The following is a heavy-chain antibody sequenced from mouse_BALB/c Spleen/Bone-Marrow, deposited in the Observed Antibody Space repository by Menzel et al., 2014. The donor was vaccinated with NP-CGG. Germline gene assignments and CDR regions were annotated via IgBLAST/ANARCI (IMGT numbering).Heavy chain of an antibody. CDR2: IDPANGNT. CDR1: GFNIKATY. CDR3: ARYYYGYYFDY. Sequence: EVQLQQSGAELVKPGASVKLSCTASGFNIKATYMHWVKQRPEQGLEWIGRIDPANGNTKYDPKFQGKATITADTSSNTAYLQLSSLTSEDTAVYYCARYYYGYYFDYWGQGTTLTVSS. J-gene: IGHJ2*01. V-gene: IGHV14-3*02. D-gene: IGHD1-1*01.